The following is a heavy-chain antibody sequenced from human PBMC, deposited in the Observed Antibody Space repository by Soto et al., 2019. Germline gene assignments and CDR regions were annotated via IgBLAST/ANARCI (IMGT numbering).Heavy chain of an antibody. D-gene: IGHD3-16*01. CDR2: IYPSDSDT. V-gene: IGHV5-51*01. CDR1: GYTFTTYW. J-gene: IGHJ4*02. Sequence: GESLKISCKTSGYTFTTYWVGWVRQRPGEGLEWMGIIYPSDSDTRYSPSFQGHVMFSVDKSLETAYLEWSSLKTSDTAVYFCALRAGVMVPFDYWGQGTQVTVSS. CDR3: ALRAGVMVPFDY.